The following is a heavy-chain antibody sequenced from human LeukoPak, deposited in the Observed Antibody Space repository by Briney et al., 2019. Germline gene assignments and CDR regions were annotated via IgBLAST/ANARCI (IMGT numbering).Heavy chain of an antibody. CDR1: GFTFSDYS. V-gene: IGHV3-23*01. Sequence: GGSLRLSCAASGFTFSDYSMNWVRQAPGKGLEWVSVISISGDGTYYADSVKGRFTISRDNSKNTLYMQMKSLRAEDTAVYYCARRPTSLGYFDVWGRGTLVTVSS. CDR2: ISISGDGT. J-gene: IGHJ2*01. CDR3: ARRPTSLGYFDV.